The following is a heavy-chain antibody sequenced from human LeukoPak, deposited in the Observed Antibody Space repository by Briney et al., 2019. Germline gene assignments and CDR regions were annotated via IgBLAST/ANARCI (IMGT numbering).Heavy chain of an antibody. D-gene: IGHD3-10*01. CDR2: IFYNGTT. J-gene: IGHJ4*02. V-gene: IGHV4-39*07. CDR1: GGLISSSSYS. Sequence: PSETLSLICTVSGGLISSSSYSWDWIRQPPGKGLEWIGYIFYNGTTSYNPSLKSRVSISLDTSKNQFSLKLSSVTAADTGVYYCARERITMVRGLDYWGQGTLVSVSS. CDR3: ARERITMVRGLDY.